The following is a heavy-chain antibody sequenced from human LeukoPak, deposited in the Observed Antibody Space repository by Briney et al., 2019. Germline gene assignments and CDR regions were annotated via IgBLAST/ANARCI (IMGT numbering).Heavy chain of an antibody. CDR1: GFIFSNCA. J-gene: IGHJ3*02. Sequence: GGSLRLSCAVSGFIFSNCAMTWVRQAPGKGLEWVSSIEGDGSASYYADSVKGRFAISRDDPKNTLYLQLTSLRVEDTAIYFCVKDMVQRNGIFDPFDIWGQGTMVTVSS. CDR2: IEGDGSAS. D-gene: IGHD3-10*01. CDR3: VKDMVQRNGIFDPFDI. V-gene: IGHV3-23*01.